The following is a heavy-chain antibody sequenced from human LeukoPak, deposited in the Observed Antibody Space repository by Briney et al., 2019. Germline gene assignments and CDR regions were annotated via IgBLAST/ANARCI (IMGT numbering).Heavy chain of an antibody. Sequence: SQTPSLTCTVSGDSISSSSYYWGWIRQPPGKRLEWLGSIYYSGSTYYNPSLKRRVTISVDTSKNQFSLKLSSVTAADTAVYYCARIVRGVIFGTIYYYYYMDVWGKGTTVTISS. CDR1: GDSISSSSYY. CDR3: ARIVRGVIFGTIYYYYYMDV. D-gene: IGHD3-10*01. CDR2: IYYSGST. J-gene: IGHJ6*03. V-gene: IGHV4-39*01.